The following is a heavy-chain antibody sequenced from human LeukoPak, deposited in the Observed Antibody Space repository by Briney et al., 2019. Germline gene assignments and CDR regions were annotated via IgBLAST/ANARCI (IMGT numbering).Heavy chain of an antibody. CDR2: IYHSGST. Sequence: PSETLSLTCAVSGGSISSGGYSWSWIRQPPGKGLEWIGYIYHSGSTYYNPSLKSRVTISVDRSKNQFSLKLSSVTAADTAVYYCASSSSPSSYYYGMDVWGKGTTVTVSS. V-gene: IGHV4-30-2*01. J-gene: IGHJ6*04. D-gene: IGHD6-13*01. CDR1: GGSISSGGYS. CDR3: ASSSSPSSYYYGMDV.